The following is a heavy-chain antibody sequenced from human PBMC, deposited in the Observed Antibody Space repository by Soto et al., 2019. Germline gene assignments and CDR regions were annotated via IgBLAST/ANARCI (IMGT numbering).Heavy chain of an antibody. J-gene: IGHJ4*02. D-gene: IGHD3-3*02. CDR1: GFTFSSYA. CDR2: IWCGGGNT. V-gene: IGHV3-33*06. CDR3: ANPLGHFWSGSYTGGQYFDY. Sequence: GGSLRLSCAASGFTFSSYAMHWVRQAPGKGLEWVAVIWCGGGNTYYADSVKGRFTISRDNSKNTLYLQMDSLRAEDAAVYYCANPLGHFWSGSYTGGQYFDYWGRGALVTVSS.